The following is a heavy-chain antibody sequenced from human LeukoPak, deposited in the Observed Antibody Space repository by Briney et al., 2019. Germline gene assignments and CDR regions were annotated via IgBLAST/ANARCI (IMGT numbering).Heavy chain of an antibody. CDR2: INHSGST. CDR1: GGSISSYY. Sequence: SETLSLTCTVSGGSISSYYWSWIRQPPGKGLEWIGEINHSGSTNYNPSLKSRVTISVDTSKNQFSLKLSSVTAADTAVYYCARTKWLLPRSFDYWGQGTLVTVSS. J-gene: IGHJ4*02. CDR3: ARTKWLLPRSFDY. D-gene: IGHD5-12*01. V-gene: IGHV4-34*01.